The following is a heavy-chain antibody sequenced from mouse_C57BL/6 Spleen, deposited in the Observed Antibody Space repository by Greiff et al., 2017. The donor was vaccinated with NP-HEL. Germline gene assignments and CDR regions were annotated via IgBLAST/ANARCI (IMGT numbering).Heavy chain of an antibody. V-gene: IGHV1-66*01. CDR1: GYSFTSYY. CDR3: ATYGSSSWDY. D-gene: IGHD1-1*01. J-gene: IGHJ4*01. CDR2: IYPGSGNT. Sequence: QVQLQQSGPELVKPGASVKISCKASGYSFTSYYIHWVKQRPGQGLEWIGWIYPGSGNTKYNEKFKGKATMTADTSSSTAYMQLSSLTSEDSAVYYCATYGSSSWDYWGQGTSVTVSS.